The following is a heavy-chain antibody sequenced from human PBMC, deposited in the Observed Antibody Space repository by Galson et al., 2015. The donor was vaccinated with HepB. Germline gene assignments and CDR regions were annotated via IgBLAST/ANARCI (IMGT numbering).Heavy chain of an antibody. CDR3: ARDKRYYDSSGYYSH. D-gene: IGHD3-22*01. J-gene: IGHJ4*02. CDR2: INSDGSST. Sequence: SLRLSCAASGFTFSSYWMHWVRQAPGKGLVWVSRINSDGSSTSYADSVKGRFTISRDNAKNTLYLQMNSLRAEDTAVYYCARDKRYYDSSGYYSHWGQGTLVTVSS. V-gene: IGHV3-74*01. CDR1: GFTFSSYW.